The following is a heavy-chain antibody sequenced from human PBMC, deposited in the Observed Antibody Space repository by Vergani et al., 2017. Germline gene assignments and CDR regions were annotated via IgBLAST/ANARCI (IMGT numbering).Heavy chain of an antibody. J-gene: IGHJ6*02. CDR2: ISAYSGET. Sequence: QAQLVQSGAEVKKPGASVRVSCKASRSPFSRYGTSWVRQAPGQGLEWMGWISAYSGETRYARSLQGRVTITADESTSTAYMELSSLRSEDTAVYYCARDDGQVIYGMDVWGQGTTVTVSS. CDR3: ARDDGQVIYGMDV. V-gene: IGHV1-18*01. CDR1: RSPFSRYG. D-gene: IGHD2/OR15-2a*01.